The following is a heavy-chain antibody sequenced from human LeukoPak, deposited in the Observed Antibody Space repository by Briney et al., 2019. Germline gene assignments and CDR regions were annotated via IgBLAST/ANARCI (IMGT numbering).Heavy chain of an antibody. Sequence: PSETLSLTSTVSGGSVSSGSNYWNWVRQPAGKGLEWIGRIYTSGSTNYNPSLKSRVTISVDTSKNQFSLKLSSVTAADTAVYYCARARNYYDSSDYYYEGDAFDIWGQGTMVTVSS. CDR3: ARARNYYDSSDYYYEGDAFDI. D-gene: IGHD3-22*01. CDR1: GGSVSSGSNY. J-gene: IGHJ3*02. CDR2: IYTSGST. V-gene: IGHV4-61*10.